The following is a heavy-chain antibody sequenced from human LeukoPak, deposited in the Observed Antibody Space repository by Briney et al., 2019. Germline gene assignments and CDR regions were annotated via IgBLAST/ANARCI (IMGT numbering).Heavy chain of an antibody. V-gene: IGHV1-18*01. D-gene: IGHD3-22*01. Sequence: ASVKLSCKASGYTFTSYGISWVRQAPGHGLECMGWISAYNGNTNYAQKLPGRVTMTTDPSTSTAYMELRSLRSHDTAVYYCARSYYYDSSVLAYWGQGTLVTVSS. J-gene: IGHJ4*02. CDR3: ARSYYYDSSVLAY. CDR2: ISAYNGNT. CDR1: GYTFTSYG.